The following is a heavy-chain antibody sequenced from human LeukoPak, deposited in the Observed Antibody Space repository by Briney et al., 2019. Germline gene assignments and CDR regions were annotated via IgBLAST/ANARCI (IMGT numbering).Heavy chain of an antibody. CDR3: ARELIDFHDHTNKGFSDS. CDR2: IDPNSGAT. CDR1: GYTFTGYY. Sequence: GASVKVSCKTSGYTFTGYYIHLLRQAPGQGLEWMAWIDPNSGATNYIHKFQGRVTMTRDTSVSTAYMEVSSLRSDDTAVYYCARELIDFHDHTNKGFSDSWGQGTLVTVSS. V-gene: IGHV1-2*02. J-gene: IGHJ4*02. D-gene: IGHD3/OR15-3a*01.